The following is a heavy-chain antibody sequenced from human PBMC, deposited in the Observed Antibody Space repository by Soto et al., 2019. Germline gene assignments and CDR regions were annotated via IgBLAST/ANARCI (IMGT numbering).Heavy chain of an antibody. V-gene: IGHV3-15*07. CDR3: TFGIVGATTNY. D-gene: IGHD1-26*01. J-gene: IGHJ4*02. Sequence: GGSLRLSCAASGFTVSNAWMNWVRQSPGKGLEWVGRIKSNTDGGTTDYAAPVKDRFTISRDDSKNTLYLQMSSLKTEDTAVYYCTFGIVGATTNYWGQGTLVTVSS. CDR1: GFTVSNAW. CDR2: IKSNTDGGTT.